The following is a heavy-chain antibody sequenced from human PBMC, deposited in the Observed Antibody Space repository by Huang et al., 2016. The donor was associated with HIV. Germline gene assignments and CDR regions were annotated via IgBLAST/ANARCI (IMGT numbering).Heavy chain of an antibody. CDR1: GFSFTSYW. Sequence: EVQLVQSGVEVKKPGESLKISCKGSGFSFTSYWIGWVRQMPGKGLEWMGIILPGNSNPFYSPAFQGQRMPSADKYTRTAYLQWSSLKASDSAIYYCAIHDSNDFTFDDWGQGTLVAVSS. D-gene: IGHD5-18*01. CDR3: AIHDSNDFTFDD. V-gene: IGHV5-51*03. CDR2: ILPGNSNP. J-gene: IGHJ4*02.